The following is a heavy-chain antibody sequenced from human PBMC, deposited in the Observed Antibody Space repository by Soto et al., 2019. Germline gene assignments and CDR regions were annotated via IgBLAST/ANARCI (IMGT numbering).Heavy chain of an antibody. CDR1: GGSISSSNW. V-gene: IGHV4-4*02. J-gene: IGHJ5*02. D-gene: IGHD3-22*01. CDR2: IYHSGST. Sequence: PSETLSLTCAVSGGSISSSNWWSWVRQPPGKGLEWIGEIYHSGSTNYNPSLKSRVTISIDKSKNQFSLKLSSVTAADTAIYYCAREPQDSSAGPWGQGTLVTFS. CDR3: AREPQDSSAGP.